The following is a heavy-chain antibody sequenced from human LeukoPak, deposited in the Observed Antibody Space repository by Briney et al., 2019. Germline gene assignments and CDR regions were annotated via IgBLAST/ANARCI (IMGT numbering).Heavy chain of an antibody. CDR1: GFTFSSYG. V-gene: IGHV3-30*18. Sequence: PGRSLRLSCAASGFTFSSYGMHWVRQAPGKGLEWVAVISYDGSNKYYADSVKGRFTISRDNSKNTLYLQMNSLRAEDTAVYYCAKEGGLWLRSYYFDYWGQGTLVTVSS. J-gene: IGHJ4*02. D-gene: IGHD5-12*01. CDR2: ISYDGSNK. CDR3: AKEGGLWLRSYYFDY.